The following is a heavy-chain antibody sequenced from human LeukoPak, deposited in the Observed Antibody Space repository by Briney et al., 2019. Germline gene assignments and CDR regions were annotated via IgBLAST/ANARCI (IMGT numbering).Heavy chain of an antibody. Sequence: GSLRLSCAASGFTFSTYWMHWVRQAPGKGLVWVSRIKSDGGTNYADSVKGRFTISRDNAKKTVSLQMNSLRPEDTGVYYCARAPSEIGGYYPEYFRHWGQGTLFTVSS. J-gene: IGHJ1*01. CDR2: IKSDGGT. CDR1: GFTFSTYW. V-gene: IGHV3-74*01. CDR3: ARAPSEIGGYYPEYFRH. D-gene: IGHD3-22*01.